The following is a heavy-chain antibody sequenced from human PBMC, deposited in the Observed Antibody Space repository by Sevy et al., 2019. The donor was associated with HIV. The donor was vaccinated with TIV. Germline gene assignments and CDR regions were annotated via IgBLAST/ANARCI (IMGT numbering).Heavy chain of an antibody. J-gene: IGHJ5*02. V-gene: IGHV1-24*01. D-gene: IGHD1-26*01. CDR2: FDPEDGET. Sequence: ASVKVSCKVSGYTLTELSMHWVRQAPGKGLEWMGGFDPEDGETIYAQKFQGIVTMTEDTSTDTAYMELSSLRSEDTAVYYCATGAVVGATGWFDPWGQGTLVTVSS. CDR3: ATGAVVGATGWFDP. CDR1: GYTLTELS.